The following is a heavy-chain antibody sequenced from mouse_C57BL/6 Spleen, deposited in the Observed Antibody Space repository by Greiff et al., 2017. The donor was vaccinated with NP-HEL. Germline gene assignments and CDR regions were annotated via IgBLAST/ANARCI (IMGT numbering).Heavy chain of an antibody. CDR3: ARHEEGIYYGNYDAMDY. D-gene: IGHD2-1*01. V-gene: IGHV1-62-2*01. CDR1: GYTFTEYT. J-gene: IGHJ4*01. CDR2: FYPGSGSI. Sequence: VQLQQSGAELVKPGASVKLSCKASGYTFTEYTIHWVKQRSGQGLEWIGWFYPGSGSIKYNEKFKDKATLTADKSSNTGYMELSRLKSEDSAVYFWARHEEGIYYGNYDAMDYWGQGTSVTVSS.